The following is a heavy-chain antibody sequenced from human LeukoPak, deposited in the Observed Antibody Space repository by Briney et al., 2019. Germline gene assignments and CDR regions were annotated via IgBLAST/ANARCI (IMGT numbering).Heavy chain of an antibody. CDR1: GFTFSSYS. CDR3: ARGLGPLGPFDI. V-gene: IGHV3-21*01. J-gene: IGHJ3*02. CDR2: ISSSSSSYI. Sequence: GGSLRLSCAASGFTFSSYSMNWVRQAPGKGLEWVSSISSSSSSYIYYADSVKGRFTISRDNAKNSLYLQMNSLRAEDTAVYYCARGLGPLGPFDIWGQGTMVTVSS. D-gene: IGHD3-16*01.